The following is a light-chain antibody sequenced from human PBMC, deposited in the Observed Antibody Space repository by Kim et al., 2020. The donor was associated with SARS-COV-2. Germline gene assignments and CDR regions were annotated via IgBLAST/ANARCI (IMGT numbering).Light chain of an antibody. CDR2: ANS. CDR3: QSYDTSLSGHV. V-gene: IGLV1-40*01. Sequence: QSVLTQPPSVSGAPGQRVTISCTGSSSNIGAGYDVHWYQHLSGTAPKLLIHANSNRPSGVPDRFSGSNSGTSASLAITGLQAEDEADYYCQSYDTSLSGHVFGTGTKVTVL. J-gene: IGLJ1*01. CDR1: SSNIGAGYD.